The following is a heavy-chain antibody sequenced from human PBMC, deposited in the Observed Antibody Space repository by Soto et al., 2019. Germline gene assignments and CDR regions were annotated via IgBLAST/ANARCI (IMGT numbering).Heavy chain of an antibody. D-gene: IGHD3-10*01. CDR1: GDTISSNSAV. CDR3: ATKTAVVRGVRNAFDL. Sequence: SQTLSLTCAISGDTISSNSAVWNWIRQSPSRGLEWLGRTFYRSKWSYDYAASVKSRITISPDTSTNQFSLQSSSVTPVDTAGYYCATKTAVVRGVRNAFDLWGQGTIVTLAS. V-gene: IGHV6-1*01. J-gene: IGHJ3*01. CDR2: TFYRSKWSY.